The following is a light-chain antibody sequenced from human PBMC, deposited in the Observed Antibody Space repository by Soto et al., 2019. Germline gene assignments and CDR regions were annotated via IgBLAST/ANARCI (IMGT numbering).Light chain of an antibody. CDR3: QQYSYYLT. CDR1: QSISNW. J-gene: IGKJ1*01. V-gene: IGKV1-5*03. Sequence: DIQMTQSPSTLSASVGDRVTITCRASQSISNWLAWYQQKPGEAPNLLNYKASTLESGVPSRIIGSGYGTEFALTISSLQLEDFATYCCQQYSYYLTFVQGTKVEVK. CDR2: KAS.